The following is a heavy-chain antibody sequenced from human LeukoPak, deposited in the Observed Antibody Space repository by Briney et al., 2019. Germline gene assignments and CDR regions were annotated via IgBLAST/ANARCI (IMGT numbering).Heavy chain of an antibody. Sequence: GGSLRLSCAASGFTFSDYYMSWIRQAPGKGLEWVSYISSSGSTIYYADSVKGRFTISRDNAKNSLYLQMNSLRAEDTAVYYCARDYHCGGDCYSGLLDYWGQGTLVTVSS. CDR2: ISSSGSTI. D-gene: IGHD2-21*02. J-gene: IGHJ4*02. CDR3: ARDYHCGGDCYSGLLDY. CDR1: GFTFSDYY. V-gene: IGHV3-11*01.